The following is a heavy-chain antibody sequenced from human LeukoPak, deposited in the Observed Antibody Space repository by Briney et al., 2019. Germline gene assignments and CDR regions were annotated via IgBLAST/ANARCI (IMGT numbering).Heavy chain of an antibody. D-gene: IGHD1-1*01. Sequence: GGSLRLSCVASGFTFSDYYMSWIRQAPGKGLEWISYISSSGTTIYYTDSVKGRFTISRDNAKNSLYLQMNSLRAEDTAVYYCARDSLDPYYYYMEVWGKGTTVTISS. CDR2: ISSSGTTI. V-gene: IGHV3-11*04. CDR3: ARDSLDPYYYYMEV. CDR1: GFTFSDYY. J-gene: IGHJ6*03.